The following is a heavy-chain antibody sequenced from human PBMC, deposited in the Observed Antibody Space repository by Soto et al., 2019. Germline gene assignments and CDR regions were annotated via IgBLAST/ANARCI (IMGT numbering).Heavy chain of an antibody. V-gene: IGHV4-31*03. CDR2: IYYSGST. D-gene: IGHD3-16*01. CDR1: GGSITSGAYY. CDR3: ARVYVVPPFFDY. J-gene: IGHJ4*02. Sequence: PSETLSLTCTVSGGSITSGAYYWSWIRQHPGKGLEWIGYIYYSGSTYYNPSLKSRVTISVDTSKNQFSLKLSSVTAADTAVYYCARVYVVPPFFDYWGQGTLVTVSS.